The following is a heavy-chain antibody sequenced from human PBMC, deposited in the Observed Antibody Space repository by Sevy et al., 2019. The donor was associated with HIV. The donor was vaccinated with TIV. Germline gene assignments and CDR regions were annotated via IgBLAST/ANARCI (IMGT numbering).Heavy chain of an antibody. CDR2: IIPIFGTA. D-gene: IGHD6-19*01. CDR1: GGTFSSYA. J-gene: IGHJ4*02. CDR3: ARDGYSSGWDDY. V-gene: IGHV1-69*13. Sequence: ASVKVSCKASGGTFSSYAISWVRQAPGQGLEWVGGIIPIFGTANYAQKFQGRVTITADESTSTAYMELSSLRSEDTAVYYCARDGYSSGWDDYWGQGTLVTVSS.